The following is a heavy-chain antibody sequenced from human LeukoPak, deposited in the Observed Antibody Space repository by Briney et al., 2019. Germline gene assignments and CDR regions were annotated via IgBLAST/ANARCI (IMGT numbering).Heavy chain of an antibody. CDR2: IYYGGSS. V-gene: IGHV4-59*08. CDR3: ARHEAVAGTADAFDI. CDR1: GGPISSCY. Sequence: SETLSLTCTVSGGPISSCYWSWIRQPPGKGLEWIGYIYYGGSSNYNPSLKSRVTISVDTSKNQFSLKLSSVTAADTAVYYCARHEAVAGTADAFDIWGQGTMVTVSS. J-gene: IGHJ3*02. D-gene: IGHD6-19*01.